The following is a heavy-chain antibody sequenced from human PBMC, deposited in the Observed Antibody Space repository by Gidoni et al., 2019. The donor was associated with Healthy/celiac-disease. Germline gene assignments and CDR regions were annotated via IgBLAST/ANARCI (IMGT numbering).Heavy chain of an antibody. CDR2: ISGSGGST. CDR3: AKDGPPRGDFWSGYYHAFDI. J-gene: IGHJ3*02. V-gene: IGHV3-23*01. CDR1: GFTFSSYA. Sequence: VQLLESGGGLVPPGGSLRLSCAASGFTFSSYAMTWVRQAPGQGLEWVSAISGSGGSTYYADSVKGRFTISRDNSKNMLYLQMNSLRAEDTAVYYCAKDGPPRGDFWSGYYHAFDIWGQGTMVTVSS. D-gene: IGHD3-3*01.